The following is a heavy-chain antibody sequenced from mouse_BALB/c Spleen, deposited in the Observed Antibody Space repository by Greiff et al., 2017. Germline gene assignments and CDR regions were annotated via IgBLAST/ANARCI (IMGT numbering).Heavy chain of an antibody. J-gene: IGHJ3*01. CDR2: IWAGGST. CDR1: GFSLTSYG. V-gene: IGHV2-9*02. Sequence: VMLVESGPGLVAPSQSLSITCTVSGFSLTSYGVHWVRQPPGKGLEWLGVIWAGGSTNYNSALMSRLSISKDNSKSQVFLKMNSLRTDDTAMYYCAREATATAYWGQGTLVTVSA. CDR3: AREATATAY. D-gene: IGHD1-2*01.